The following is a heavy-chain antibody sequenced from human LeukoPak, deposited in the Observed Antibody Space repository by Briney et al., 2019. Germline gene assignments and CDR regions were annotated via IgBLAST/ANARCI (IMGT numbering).Heavy chain of an antibody. J-gene: IGHJ4*02. D-gene: IGHD5-18*01. CDR1: GYSITSCHY. CDR3: ARRSSYEDFDY. Sequence: AETLCLTCTVSGYSITSCHYWGWIRQPPEEGVEWIGIICHSGITYYNASLKSRVTLSVDTSKKQFSLKLRPVTAADTAVYYCARRSSYEDFDYWGQGTLVTVSS. CDR2: ICHSGIT. V-gene: IGHV4-38-2*02.